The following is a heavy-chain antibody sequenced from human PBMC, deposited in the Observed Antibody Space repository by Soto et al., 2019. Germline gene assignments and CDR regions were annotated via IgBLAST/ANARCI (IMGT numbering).Heavy chain of an antibody. CDR3: AKDRLGGNFDY. V-gene: IGHV3-23*01. J-gene: IGHJ4*02. CDR2: ISGTVGST. Sequence: EVQLLDSGGGLVQPGGSLRLSCAASGFTVNNYAMNWVRQAPGKGREWVATISGTVGSTYYADSVKVRFTISRDNSKNTLYLQMNSLRVEDTAVYYCAKDRLGGNFDYWGQGTQVTFSS. CDR1: GFTVNNYA.